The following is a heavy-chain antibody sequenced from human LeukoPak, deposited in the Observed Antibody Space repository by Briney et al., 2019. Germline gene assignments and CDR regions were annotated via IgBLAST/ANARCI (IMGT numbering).Heavy chain of an antibody. Sequence: GGSLRLSCAASGFTFSSYWMSWVRQAPGKGLEWVSGISWNSGSIGYADSVKGRFTISRDNAKNSLYLQMNSLRAEDTALYYCAKDKAEIAAADLDYWGQGTLVTVSS. CDR3: AKDKAEIAAADLDY. J-gene: IGHJ4*02. CDR2: ISWNSGSI. D-gene: IGHD6-13*01. CDR1: GFTFSSYW. V-gene: IGHV3-9*01.